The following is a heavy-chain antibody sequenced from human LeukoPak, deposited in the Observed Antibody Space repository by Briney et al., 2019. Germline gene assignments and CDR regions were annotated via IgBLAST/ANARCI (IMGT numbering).Heavy chain of an antibody. D-gene: IGHD3-3*01. J-gene: IGHJ4*02. CDR3: ARATVSYDFWNPQHFFDH. CDR1: GFGFGDYW. CDR2: IKQDGSEK. V-gene: IGHV3-7*01. Sequence: PGGSLRLSCAASGFGFGDYWMSWVRQAPGKGLEWVANIKQDGSEKYCVDSVKGRFTSSRDNAKSSLDPQMNSLRAEDTAMYFCARATVSYDFWNPQHFFDHWGRGTLVTVSS.